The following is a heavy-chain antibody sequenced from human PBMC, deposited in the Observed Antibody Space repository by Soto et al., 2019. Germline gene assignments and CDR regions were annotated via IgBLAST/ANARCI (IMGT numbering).Heavy chain of an antibody. CDR1: GFTFSSYG. CDR3: AKNRYYYDSPTENYFDY. D-gene: IGHD3-22*01. V-gene: IGHV3-30*18. Sequence: GGSLRLSCAASGFTFSSYGMHWVRQAPGKGLEWVAVISYDGSNKYYADSVKGRFTISRDNSKNTLYLQMNSLRAEDTAVYYCAKNRYYYDSPTENYFDYWGQGTLVTVS. J-gene: IGHJ4*02. CDR2: ISYDGSNK.